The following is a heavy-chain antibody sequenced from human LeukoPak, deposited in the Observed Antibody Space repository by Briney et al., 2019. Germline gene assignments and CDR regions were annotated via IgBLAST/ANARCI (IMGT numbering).Heavy chain of an antibody. V-gene: IGHV4-61*01. J-gene: IGHJ4*02. D-gene: IGHD5-12*01. CDR3: AARGYSGYAHGSAFDY. CDR1: GYSISSGYY. Sequence: SETLSLTCTVSGYSISSGYYWSWIRQPPGKGLEWIGYIYYSGNTNYNPSLKSRVTISVDTSKNQFSLKLSSVTAADTAVYYCAARGYSGYAHGSAFDYWGQGTLVTVSS. CDR2: IYYSGNT.